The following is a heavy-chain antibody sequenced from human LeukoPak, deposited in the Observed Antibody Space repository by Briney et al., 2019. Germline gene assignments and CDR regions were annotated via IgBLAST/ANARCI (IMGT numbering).Heavy chain of an antibody. Sequence: ASVTVSFKASGYTFTGYYMHWVRQAPGQGLEWMGWINPNSGGTNYAQKFQGRVTMTRDTSISTAYMELSRLRSDDTAVYYCARDVDTAMVDYWGQGTLVTVSS. J-gene: IGHJ4*02. D-gene: IGHD5-18*01. V-gene: IGHV1-2*02. CDR2: INPNSGGT. CDR1: GYTFTGYY. CDR3: ARDVDTAMVDY.